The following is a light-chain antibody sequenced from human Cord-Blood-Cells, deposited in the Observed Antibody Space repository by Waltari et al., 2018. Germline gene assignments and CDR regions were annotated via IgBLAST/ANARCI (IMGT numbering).Light chain of an antibody. J-gene: IGKJ1*01. CDR1: QSISSW. CDR3: QQYNSYSPWT. CDR2: KAS. Sequence: DIQMTQSPSTLSASVGDRVTITCRASQSISSWLAWYQQKPGKAPKLLIYKASSLESGVPSRFSGSGSGTEFTLTISSLQPDDLATYYCQQYNSYSPWTFGQGTKVENK. V-gene: IGKV1-5*03.